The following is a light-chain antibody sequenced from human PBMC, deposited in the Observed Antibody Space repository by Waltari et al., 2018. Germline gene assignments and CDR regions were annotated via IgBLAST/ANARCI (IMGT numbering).Light chain of an antibody. V-gene: IGLV7-46*01. J-gene: IGLJ2*01. Sequence: QAVVTQEPSLTVSPGGTVTLTCGSSTAPVPSGQWPSWFQPKPGRAPRTLIYDTNNRMSWAPARFSGSLLGGRAALTLSGAQPEDEAEYYCSLSYSDGQVIFGGGTKLTVL. CDR1: TAPVPSGQW. CDR3: SLSYSDGQVI. CDR2: DTN.